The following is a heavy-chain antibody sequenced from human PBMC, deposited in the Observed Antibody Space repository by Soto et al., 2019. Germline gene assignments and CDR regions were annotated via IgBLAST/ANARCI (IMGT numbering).Heavy chain of an antibody. Sequence: GGSLRLSCAASGFTFSSYAVSWVRQAPGKGLEWVSAVSGSGGTSYYTDSVKGRFTISRDNSKNTLYLQMNSLRAEDTAVYYCAKAQAVYCTSGVCPSDYWGQGTLVTVSS. CDR2: VSGSGGTS. J-gene: IGHJ4*02. CDR1: GFTFSSYA. V-gene: IGHV3-23*01. D-gene: IGHD2-8*01. CDR3: AKAQAVYCTSGVCPSDY.